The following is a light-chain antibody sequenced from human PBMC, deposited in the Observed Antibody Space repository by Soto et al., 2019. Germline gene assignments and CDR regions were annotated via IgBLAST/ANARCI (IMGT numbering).Light chain of an antibody. J-gene: IGLJ1*01. CDR2: EVT. CDR1: SSDIGAYDY. Sequence: QSALTQPASVSGSAGQSITISCTGTSSDIGAYDYVSWYQHHPGEAPKLVIFEVTSRPSGVSNRFSGSKFGNTASLTISGLQPEDEGDYYCSSFSRSSTLGVFGTGTKVTVL. V-gene: IGLV2-14*01. CDR3: SSFSRSSTLGV.